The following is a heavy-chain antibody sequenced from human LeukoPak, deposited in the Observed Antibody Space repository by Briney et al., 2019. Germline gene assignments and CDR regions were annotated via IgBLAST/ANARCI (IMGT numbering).Heavy chain of an antibody. Sequence: ASVKVSCKASGGTFSSYDISWVRQAPGEGLDWMGGIIPIFGTANYAQKFQGRVTNIADEFMSTAYMELSSLRSEDTAVYYCARDLTARGHSYYYDSNGPSDALDIWGPGTMVTVSS. D-gene: IGHD3-22*01. CDR1: GGTFSSYD. CDR2: IIPIFGTA. CDR3: ARDLTARGHSYYYDSNGPSDALDI. V-gene: IGHV1-69*01. J-gene: IGHJ3*02.